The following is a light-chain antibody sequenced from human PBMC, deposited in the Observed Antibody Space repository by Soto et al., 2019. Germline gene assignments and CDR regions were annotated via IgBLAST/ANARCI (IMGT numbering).Light chain of an antibody. CDR3: QQYNNRPRWT. Sequence: DIVVNKLPADLCLYKGERAPFSPRASQSVSSYLAWYQQKPGQAPRLLIYETSSRATGVPTRFSGSRSGAEFTLTINCRQSEDFAVYYGQQYNNRPRWTFGQGTKVDIK. V-gene: IGKV3-15*01. CDR1: QSVSSY. CDR2: ETS. J-gene: IGKJ1*01.